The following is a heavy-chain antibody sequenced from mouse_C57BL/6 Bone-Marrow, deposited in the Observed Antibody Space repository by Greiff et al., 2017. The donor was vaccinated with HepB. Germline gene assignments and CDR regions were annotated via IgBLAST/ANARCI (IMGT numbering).Heavy chain of an antibody. CDR1: GFTFSSYG. CDR2: ISSGGSYT. CDR3: ARHADGYTTRYFDV. D-gene: IGHD2-3*01. V-gene: IGHV5-6*01. Sequence: EVQGVESGGDLVKPGGSLKLSCAASGFTFSSYGMSWVRQTPDKRLEWVATISSGGSYTYYPDSVKGRFTISRDNAKNTLYLQMSSLKSEDTAMYYSARHADGYTTRYFDVWGTETTGTVSS. J-gene: IGHJ1*03.